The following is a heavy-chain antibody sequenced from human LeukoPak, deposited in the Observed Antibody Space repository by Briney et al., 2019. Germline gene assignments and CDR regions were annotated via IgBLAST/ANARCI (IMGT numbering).Heavy chain of an antibody. CDR1: GYTFTSYY. CDR2: INPSGGNT. D-gene: IGHD1-14*01. CDR3: ARAVSGYFDY. J-gene: IGHJ4*02. V-gene: IGHV1-46*01. Sequence: ASVKVSCKASGYTFTSYYMHWVRQAPGQGLEGMGIINPSGGNTGYAQKFQGRVTITRNTSISTAYMELSSLRSEDTAVYYCARAVSGYFDYWGQGTLVTVSS.